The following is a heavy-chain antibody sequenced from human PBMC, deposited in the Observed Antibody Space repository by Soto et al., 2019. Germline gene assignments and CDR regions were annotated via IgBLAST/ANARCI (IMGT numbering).Heavy chain of an antibody. D-gene: IGHD6-6*01. CDR1: GGSISSYY. CDR2: IYHSEST. Sequence: QVQLQESGPGLVKPSETLSLTCTVSGGSISSYYWSWIRQPPGKGLEWIGYIYHSESTNYNPSLKSRVTLSVETAKNQFSLKVSSVTAADTAVYYCARRYSSSSFDYWGQGTLVTVSS. V-gene: IGHV4-59*01. J-gene: IGHJ4*02. CDR3: ARRYSSSSFDY.